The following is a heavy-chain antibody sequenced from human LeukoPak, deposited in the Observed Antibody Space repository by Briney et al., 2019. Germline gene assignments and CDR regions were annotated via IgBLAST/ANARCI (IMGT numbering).Heavy chain of an antibody. Sequence: GASVKVSCKASGYTFTSYYMHWVRQAPGQGLEGMGIINPSGGSTSDAQKFQGRVTMTRDMSTSTVYMELSSLRSEDTAVYYCARDPPYCSGGSCYSGNYMDVWGKGTTVTVPS. CDR2: INPSGGST. D-gene: IGHD2-15*01. CDR3: ARDPPYCSGGSCYSGNYMDV. V-gene: IGHV1-46*01. CDR1: GYTFTSYY. J-gene: IGHJ6*03.